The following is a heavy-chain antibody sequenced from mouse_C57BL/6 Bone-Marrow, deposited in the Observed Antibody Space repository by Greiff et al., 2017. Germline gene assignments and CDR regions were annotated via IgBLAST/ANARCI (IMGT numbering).Heavy chain of an antibody. Sequence: EVQRVESGGGLVKPGGSLKLSCAASGFTFSSYAMSWVRQTPEKRLEWVATISDGGSYTYYPDNVKGRFTISRDNAKNNLYLQMSHLKSEDTAMYYCARDLLYYYGSSYVCYWYFDVWGTGTTVTVSS. CDR3: ARDLLYYYGSSYVCYWYFDV. CDR1: GFTFSSYA. CDR2: ISDGGSYT. D-gene: IGHD1-1*01. J-gene: IGHJ1*03. V-gene: IGHV5-4*01.